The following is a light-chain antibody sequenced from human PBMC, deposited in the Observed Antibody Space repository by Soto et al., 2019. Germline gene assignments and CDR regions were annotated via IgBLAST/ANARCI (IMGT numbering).Light chain of an antibody. V-gene: IGLV2-8*01. J-gene: IGLJ1*01. CDR1: SSDVGGYNY. CDR3: SSYAGSNNLEV. CDR2: EVS. Sequence: QSALTQLPSASGSPGQSVTISCTGTSSDVGGYNYVSWYQQHPGKAPKLMIYEVSKRPSGVPDRFSGSKSGNTASLTVSGLQAEDEADYYCSSYAGSNNLEVFGTGTKVTVL.